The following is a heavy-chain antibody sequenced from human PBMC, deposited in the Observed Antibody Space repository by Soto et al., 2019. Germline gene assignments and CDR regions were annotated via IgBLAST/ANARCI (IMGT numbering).Heavy chain of an antibody. CDR3: AKEGDGYSYFDF. J-gene: IGHJ4*02. CDR2: ITYDGRNK. D-gene: IGHD5-12*01. Sequence: PGGSLRRSGAASGFTFSNYGIHWVRQAPGKGLEWVAVITYDGRNKFYADSVKGRFTITRDNSKNTVHLQMISLRAEDSAVYYCAKEGDGYSYFDFWGKGALVTVSS. CDR1: GFTFSNYG. V-gene: IGHV3-30*18.